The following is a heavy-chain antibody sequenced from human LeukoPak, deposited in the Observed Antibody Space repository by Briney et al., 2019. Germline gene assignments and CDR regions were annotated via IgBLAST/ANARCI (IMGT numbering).Heavy chain of an antibody. D-gene: IGHD3-10*01. J-gene: IGHJ4*02. CDR1: GFTFSSYL. Sequence: PGGSLRLSCAASGFTFSSYLMHWVRQVPGKGLVWVSRINEEGTFTNYADSVKGRFTISRDNAKNTLYLQMNSLRVEDTAVYYCARDAVAGSGSYYNWGQGTLVIVSS. V-gene: IGHV3-74*01. CDR2: INEEGTFT. CDR3: ARDAVAGSGSYYN.